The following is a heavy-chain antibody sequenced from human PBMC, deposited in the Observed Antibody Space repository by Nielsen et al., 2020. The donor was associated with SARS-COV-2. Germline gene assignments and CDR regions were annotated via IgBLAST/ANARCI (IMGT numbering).Heavy chain of an antibody. CDR3: ARESSGYDHYNYGMDV. Sequence: SETLSLTCTVSGGSISSGGYYWSWIRHHPGKGLEWIGYIYFSGRTCYNPSPKSRVTISVDTSKNQFSLSLRSVTAADTAVHYCARESSGYDHYNYGMDVWGQGTTVTVSS. CDR2: IYFSGRT. CDR1: GGSISSGGYY. D-gene: IGHD5-12*01. J-gene: IGHJ6*02. V-gene: IGHV4-31*03.